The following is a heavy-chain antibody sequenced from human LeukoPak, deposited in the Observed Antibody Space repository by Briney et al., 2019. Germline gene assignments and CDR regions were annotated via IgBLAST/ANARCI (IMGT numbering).Heavy chain of an antibody. Sequence: SQTLSLTCTVSGGSISSGDYYWSWIRQPPGKGLEWIGYIYYSGSTYYNPSLKSRVTISVDTSKNQFSLKLSSVTAADTAVYYCARGPGWLPGRWPFDYWGQGTLVTVSS. J-gene: IGHJ4*02. D-gene: IGHD5-24*01. CDR2: IYYSGST. V-gene: IGHV4-30-4*08. CDR1: GGSISSGDYY. CDR3: ARGPGWLPGRWPFDY.